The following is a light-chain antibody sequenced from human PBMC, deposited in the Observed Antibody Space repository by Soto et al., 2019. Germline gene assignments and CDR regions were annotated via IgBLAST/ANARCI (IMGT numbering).Light chain of an antibody. J-gene: IGKJ4*01. Sequence: EIVMTQSPATLSVSPGERATLSCRASQSVSVNLAWYQQKPGQGPRLVIYGASSGPTGIPARFSGSGSGTELTLTISSLQSEDFAVYYCQQYNSWPLTFGGGTKVDIK. CDR1: QSVSVN. V-gene: IGKV3-15*01. CDR3: QQYNSWPLT. CDR2: GAS.